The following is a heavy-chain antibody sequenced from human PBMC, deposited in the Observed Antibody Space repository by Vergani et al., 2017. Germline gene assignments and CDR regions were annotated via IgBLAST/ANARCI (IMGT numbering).Heavy chain of an antibody. V-gene: IGHV3-30*18. CDR1: GFRFSDYG. J-gene: IGHJ4*02. CDR3: AKFPLNITTPDRGDF. CDR2: ISYDGDTT. D-gene: IGHD1-1*01. Sequence: HVQMVESGGGVDQPGRSLRLPCAVSGFRFSDYGMHWVRQAPGRGLEWVALISYDGDTTYYEDSVKGRFTISRDNSKNTLFLQMHSLRVEDTALYYCAKFPLNITTPDRGDFWGQGSLVTVSS.